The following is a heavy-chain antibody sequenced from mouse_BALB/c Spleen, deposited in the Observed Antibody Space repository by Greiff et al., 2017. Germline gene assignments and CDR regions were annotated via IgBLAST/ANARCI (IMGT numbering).Heavy chain of an antibody. V-gene: IGHV14-3*02. D-gene: IGHD1-1*01. CDR2: IDPANGNT. CDR3: ASLSYYYGSSSVDY. CDR1: GFNIKDTY. Sequence: VQLQQSGAELVKPGASVKLSCTASGFNIKDTYMHWVKQRPEQGLEWIGRIDPANGNTKYDPKFQGKATITADTSSHTAYLQLSSLTSEDTAVYYCASLSYYYGSSSVDYWGQGTTLTVSS. J-gene: IGHJ2*01.